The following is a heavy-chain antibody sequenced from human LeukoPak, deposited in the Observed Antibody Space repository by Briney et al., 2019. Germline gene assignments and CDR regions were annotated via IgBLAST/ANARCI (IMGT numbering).Heavy chain of an antibody. CDR3: ARVLGTYFDY. V-gene: IGHV4-30-2*01. D-gene: IGHD7-27*01. Sequence: TSETLSLTCTVSGGSISSGGYYWSWIRQPPGKGLEWIGYIYHSGSTYYNPSLKSRVTISVDRSKNQFSLKLSSVTAADTAVYYCARVLGTYFDYWGQGTLITVSS. CDR1: GGSISSGGYY. J-gene: IGHJ4*02. CDR2: IYHSGST.